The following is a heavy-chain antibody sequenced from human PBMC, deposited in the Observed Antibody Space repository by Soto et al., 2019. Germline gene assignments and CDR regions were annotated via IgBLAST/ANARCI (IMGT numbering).Heavy chain of an antibody. CDR1: GFTFSDHS. CDR3: AAGTDTAMEQGADY. CDR2: ISTTGRYI. V-gene: IGHV3-21*01. D-gene: IGHD5-18*01. Sequence: VGSLRLSCAGSGFTFSDHSMNWVRQAPGKGLEWVSSISTTGRYIYYADSMAGRFTISRDNAKNSVYLQINSLRGEDTAIYYCAAGTDTAMEQGADYWGQGTLVTVSS. J-gene: IGHJ4*02.